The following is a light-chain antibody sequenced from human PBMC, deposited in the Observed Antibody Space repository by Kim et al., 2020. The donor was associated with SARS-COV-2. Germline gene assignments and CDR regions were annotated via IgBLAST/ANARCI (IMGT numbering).Light chain of an antibody. Sequence: SPGESATLSCRASQSIKNHLTWYQQRPGQPPRLLIYGATTRAIDIPGRFSGRGSGTEFTLTISRLQSEDFAIYYCQQYGNWPPLTFGGGSKGEVK. CDR3: QQYGNWPPLT. V-gene: IGKV3-15*01. J-gene: IGKJ4*01. CDR2: GAT. CDR1: QSIKNH.